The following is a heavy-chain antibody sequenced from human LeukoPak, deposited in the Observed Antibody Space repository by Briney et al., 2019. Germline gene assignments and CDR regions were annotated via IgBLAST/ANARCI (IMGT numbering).Heavy chain of an antibody. CDR2: IYYSGST. D-gene: IGHD3-22*01. V-gene: IGHV4-39*07. Sequence: SETLSLTCTVSGGSISSSSYYWGWIRQPPGKGLEWIGSIYYSGSTYYNPSLKSRVTISVDTSKNQFSLKLSSVTAADTAVYYCASGYYYDSSGYYGWGQGTLVTVSS. CDR1: GGSISSSSYY. J-gene: IGHJ4*02. CDR3: ASGYYYDSSGYYG.